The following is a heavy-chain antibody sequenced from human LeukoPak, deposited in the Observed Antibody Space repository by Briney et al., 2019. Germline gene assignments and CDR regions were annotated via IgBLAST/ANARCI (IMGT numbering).Heavy chain of an antibody. CDR3: ARGPEGYYDYVFDY. CDR1: GGSISSGSYY. D-gene: IGHD3-16*01. V-gene: IGHV4-61*02. CDR2: IYTSGST. Sequence: SETLSLTCTVSGGSISSGSYYWSWIRQPAGKGLEWIGRIYTSGSTNYNPSLKSRVTISVDMSKNQFSLKLSSVIAADTAVYYCARGPEGYYDYVFDYWGQGTLVTVSS. J-gene: IGHJ4*02.